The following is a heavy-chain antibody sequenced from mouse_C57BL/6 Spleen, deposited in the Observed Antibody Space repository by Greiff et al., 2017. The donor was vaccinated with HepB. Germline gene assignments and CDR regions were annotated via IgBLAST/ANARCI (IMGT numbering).Heavy chain of an antibody. D-gene: IGHD1-1*02. CDR3: ASSIYYCRYECCFDY. CDR1: GYTFTSYW. J-gene: IGHJ2*01. V-gene: IGHV1-53*01. Sequence: QVQLQQPRTELVKPGASVKLSCKASGYTFTSYWMHWVKQRPGQGLEWIGNINPSNGGTNYNDKFKSKATLTVDKSSSTAYMQLSSLTSEDSAVYSCASSIYYCRYECCFDYWGQGTILTVSS. CDR2: INPSNGGT.